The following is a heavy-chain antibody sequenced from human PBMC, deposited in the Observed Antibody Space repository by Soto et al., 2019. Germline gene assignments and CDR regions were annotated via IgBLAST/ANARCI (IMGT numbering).Heavy chain of an antibody. CDR3: AKDRTWLQGVLDY. V-gene: IGHV3-30*18. CDR1: GFTFSSYG. D-gene: IGHD5-18*01. Sequence: PGGSLRLSCTASGFTFSSYGMHWVRQAPGKGLEWVAVISYDGSNKYYADSVKGRFTISRDNSKNTLYLQMNSLRAEDTAVYYCAKDRTWLQGVLDYWGQGTLVTVSS. J-gene: IGHJ4*02. CDR2: ISYDGSNK.